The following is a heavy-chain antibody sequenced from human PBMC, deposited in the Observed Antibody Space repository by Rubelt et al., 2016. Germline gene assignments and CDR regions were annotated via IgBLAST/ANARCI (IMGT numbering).Heavy chain of an antibody. CDR3: AKGGDYGDYLLYYYMDV. V-gene: IGHV3-23*04. CDR1: GFTVSSNY. D-gene: IGHD4-17*01. Sequence: EVQLVESGGGLIQPGGSLRLSCAASGFTVSSNYMSWVRQAPGKGLEWVSAISGSGGSTYYADSVKGRFTISRDNSKNTLYLQTNSLRAEDTAVYYCAKGGDYGDYLLYYYMDVWGKGTTVTVSS. J-gene: IGHJ6*03. CDR2: ISGSGGST.